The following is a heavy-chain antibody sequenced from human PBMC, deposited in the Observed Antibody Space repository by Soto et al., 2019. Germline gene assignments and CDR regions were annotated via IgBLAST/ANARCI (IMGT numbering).Heavy chain of an antibody. CDR2: IHYSGST. D-gene: IGHD3-10*01. CDR3: ARRRAPICMGRGVTPLYWYFDL. Sequence: QVQLQESGPGLVKPSETLSLTCIVSGVSISSYYWSWIRQPPGKGLEWIGYIHYSGSTNYIPSLKRRITNSLSTSKSQFAQGAYRATAANAAVYYFARRRAPICMGRGVTPLYWYFDLWGRGTLVSVSS. J-gene: IGHJ2*01. V-gene: IGHV4-59*08. CDR1: GVSISSYY.